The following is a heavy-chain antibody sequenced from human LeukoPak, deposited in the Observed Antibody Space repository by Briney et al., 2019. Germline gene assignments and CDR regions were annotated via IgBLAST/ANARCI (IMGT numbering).Heavy chain of an antibody. V-gene: IGHV3-30-3*01. J-gene: IGHJ4*02. CDR2: ISYDGSNK. CDR1: GFTFSSYA. Sequence: GGSLRLSCAASGFTFSSYAMHCVRQAPGKGLEWVAVISYDGSNKYYADSVKGRFTISRDNSKNTLYMQMNSLRAEDTAVYYCARGLNGVLLWFGELLPDYWGQGTLVTVSS. CDR3: ARGLNGVLLWFGELLPDY. D-gene: IGHD3-10*01.